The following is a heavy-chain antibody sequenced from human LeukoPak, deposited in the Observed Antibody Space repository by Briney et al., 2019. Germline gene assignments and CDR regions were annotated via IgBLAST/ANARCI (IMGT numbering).Heavy chain of an antibody. CDR2: ISYDGYKK. CDR3: ARELEAEEEGLST. D-gene: IGHD6-19*01. V-gene: IGHV3-30-3*01. Sequence: GGSLRLSCAASGFTFSDYSMHWVRQAPGKGLEWVTIISYDGYKKYYADSVKGRFTISRDNSKNMLYLQMNSLRPEDTAVDYCARELEAEEEGLSTWGQGTLVTVSS. J-gene: IGHJ5*02. CDR1: GFTFSDYS.